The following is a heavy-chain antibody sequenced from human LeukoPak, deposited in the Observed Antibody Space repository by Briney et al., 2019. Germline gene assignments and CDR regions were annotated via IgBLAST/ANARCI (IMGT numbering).Heavy chain of an antibody. V-gene: IGHV3-23*01. CDR1: GFTFSSYG. D-gene: IGHD6-19*01. CDR3: AKDRVGVAVAAY. Sequence: GASLRLSCAVSGFTFSSYGMTWVRQAPGKGLEWVSAISGSGGSTYYADSVKGRFTISRDNSKNTLYLQMNTLRAEDTAIYYCAKDRVGVAVAAYWGQGTLVTVSS. CDR2: ISGSGGST. J-gene: IGHJ4*02.